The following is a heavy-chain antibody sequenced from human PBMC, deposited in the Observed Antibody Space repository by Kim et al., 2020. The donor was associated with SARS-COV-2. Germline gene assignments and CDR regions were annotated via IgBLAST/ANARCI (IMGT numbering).Heavy chain of an antibody. CDR2: ISWNSGRI. V-gene: IGHV3-9*01. CDR3: AKDIGDEYYETSGYFDN. D-gene: IGHD3-22*01. Sequence: GGSLRLSCAASGFTFDDYAMHWVRQAPGKGLEWVSSISWNSGRIAYADSVKGRFTISRDNAKKSLYVQMNSLRAEDTALYYCAKDIGDEYYETSGYFDNWGQGTLVTVFS. CDR1: GFTFDDYA. J-gene: IGHJ4*02.